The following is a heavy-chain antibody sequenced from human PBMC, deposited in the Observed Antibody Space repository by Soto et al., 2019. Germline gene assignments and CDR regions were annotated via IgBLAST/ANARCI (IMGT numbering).Heavy chain of an antibody. CDR2: IYSGGST. J-gene: IGHJ6*03. CDR1: GFTVSSNY. D-gene: IGHD2-21*01. Sequence: PGGSLRLSCTASGFTVSSNYMSWVRQAPGKGLEWVSVIYSGGSTYYADSVKGRFTISRDNSKNTLYLQMNSLRAEDTAVYYCARVVRGEVVVILLYYYYYMEVWGKGTTVTVSS. V-gene: IGHV3-66*01. CDR3: ARVVRGEVVVILLYYYYYMEV.